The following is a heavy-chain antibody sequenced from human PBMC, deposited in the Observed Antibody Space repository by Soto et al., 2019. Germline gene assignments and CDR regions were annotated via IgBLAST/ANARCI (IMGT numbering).Heavy chain of an antibody. CDR3: ARGSISGYYYYFDY. J-gene: IGHJ4*02. V-gene: IGHV3-33*01. CDR1: GFTFSSYG. CDR2: IWYDGSNK. D-gene: IGHD3-22*01. Sequence: QVQLVESGGGVVQPGRSLRLSCAASGFTFSSYGMHWVRQAPGKGLEWVAVIWYDGSNKYYADSVKGRFTISRDNSKNTLYLHMNSLRAEDTAVYYCARGSISGYYYYFDYWGQGTLVTVSS.